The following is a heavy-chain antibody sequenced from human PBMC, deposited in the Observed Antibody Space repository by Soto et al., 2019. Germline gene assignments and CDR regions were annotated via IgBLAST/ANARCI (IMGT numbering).Heavy chain of an antibody. CDR3: ASHLYCSGGSCYPAEYFQH. CDR1: GYTFTSYG. V-gene: IGHV1-18*01. J-gene: IGHJ1*01. Sequence: GASVKVSCKASGYTFTSYGISWVRQAPGQGLEWMGWISAYNGNTNYAQKLQGRVTMTTDTSTSTAYMELRSLRSDDTAVYYCASHLYCSGGSCYPAEYFQHWGQGTLVTVSS. D-gene: IGHD2-15*01. CDR2: ISAYNGNT.